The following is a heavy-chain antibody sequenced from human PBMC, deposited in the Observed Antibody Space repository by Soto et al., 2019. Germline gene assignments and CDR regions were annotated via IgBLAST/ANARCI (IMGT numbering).Heavy chain of an antibody. J-gene: IGHJ6*03. CDR1: GDSFNDYY. D-gene: IGHD1-26*01. V-gene: IGHV1-2*02. Sequence: VQLAQSGAEVKKPGASVKVSCKTSGDSFNDYYIHWVRQAPGQGLEWMGWINPNGGATKYAQKFKGRVPVTRDTSIRTVYMELSSLRSDDTAVYYCARESGGATATLDYYYFYMDVWGKGTTVIVSS. CDR3: ARESGGATATLDYYYFYMDV. CDR2: INPNGGAT.